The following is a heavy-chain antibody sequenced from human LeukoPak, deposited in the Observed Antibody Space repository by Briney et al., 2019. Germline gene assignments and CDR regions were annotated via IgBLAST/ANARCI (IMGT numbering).Heavy chain of an antibody. D-gene: IGHD3-16*01. Sequence: GESLKISCAASGFTFSSYFMNWVRQAPGKGLEWVSSISSSSSYIYYADSVKGRFTISRDNAKNSLYLQMNSLRAEDTAVYYCARDRGGAAFDYWGQGTLVTVSS. J-gene: IGHJ4*02. V-gene: IGHV3-21*01. CDR3: ARDRGGAAFDY. CDR1: GFTFSSYF. CDR2: ISSSSSYI.